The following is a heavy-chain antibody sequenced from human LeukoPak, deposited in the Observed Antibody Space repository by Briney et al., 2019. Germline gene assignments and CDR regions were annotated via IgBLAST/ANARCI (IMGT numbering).Heavy chain of an antibody. V-gene: IGHV3-33*01. CDR3: ARSSIAVAAEGFDY. CDR1: GFTFSSYG. D-gene: IGHD6-19*01. Sequence: QPGGSLRLSCAASGFTFSSYGMHWVRQAPGKGLEWVAVIWYDGSNKYYVDSVKGRFTISRDNSKNTLHLQMNSLRAEDTAVYYCARSSIAVAAEGFDYWGQGTLVTVSS. CDR2: IWYDGSNK. J-gene: IGHJ4*02.